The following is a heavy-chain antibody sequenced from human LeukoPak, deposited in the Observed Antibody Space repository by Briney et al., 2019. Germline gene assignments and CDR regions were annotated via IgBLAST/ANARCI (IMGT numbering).Heavy chain of an antibody. D-gene: IGHD3-3*01. Sequence: GGSLRLSCAASGFTFSDYYMSWIRQAPGKGLEWVSYISSSGSTIYYADSVKGRFTISRDNAKNSLYLQMNSLRAEDTAVYYCAREEVRTEFGVVIPNWFDPWGQGTLVTVSS. CDR2: ISSSGSTI. CDR3: AREEVRTEFGVVIPNWFDP. CDR1: GFTFSDYY. V-gene: IGHV3-11*04. J-gene: IGHJ5*02.